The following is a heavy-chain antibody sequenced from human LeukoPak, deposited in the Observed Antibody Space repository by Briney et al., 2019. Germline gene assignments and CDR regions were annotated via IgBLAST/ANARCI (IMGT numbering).Heavy chain of an antibody. V-gene: IGHV3-73*01. CDR2: IRSKGNTYAT. Sequence: GGSLRLSCAASGFTFSGSAMHWVRQASGKGLEWVGRIRSKGNTYATAYAASVKGRFTISRDDSKNTAYLQMNSLRAEDTAVYYCAKGYGWEASYYYYYMDVWGKGTTVTISS. CDR1: GFTFSGSA. D-gene: IGHD1-26*01. CDR3: AKGYGWEASYYYYYMDV. J-gene: IGHJ6*03.